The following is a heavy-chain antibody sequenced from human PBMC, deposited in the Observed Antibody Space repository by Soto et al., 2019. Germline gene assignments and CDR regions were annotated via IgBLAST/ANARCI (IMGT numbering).Heavy chain of an antibody. CDR1: GFSLSTSGVG. CDR2: IYWDDVK. J-gene: IGHJ4*02. D-gene: IGHD6-13*01. V-gene: IGHV2-5*02. CDR3: AHRPVYSSSWDPFDY. Sequence: QITLKESGPTLVKPTQTLTLTCTFSGFSLSTSGVGVGWIRQPPGKALEWLALIYWDDVKRYSPSLKSRLTITNDTSKNQVVLTMTNMDPVDTATDDCAHRPVYSSSWDPFDYWGQGTLVTVSS.